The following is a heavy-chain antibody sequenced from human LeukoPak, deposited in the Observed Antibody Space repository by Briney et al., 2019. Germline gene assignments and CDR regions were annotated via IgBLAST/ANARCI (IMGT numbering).Heavy chain of an antibody. D-gene: IGHD3-22*01. CDR2: INPSGGGT. V-gene: IGHV1-46*01. CDR1: GYTFTSYY. Sequence: ASVKVSCKASGYTFTSYYMHWVRQAPGQGLEWMGIINPSGGGTTYAQNFQGRVTMTRDTSTSTVYMELSSLRSEDTAMYYCARDPRITMIVSDAFDIWGQGTMVTVSS. CDR3: ARDPRITMIVSDAFDI. J-gene: IGHJ3*02.